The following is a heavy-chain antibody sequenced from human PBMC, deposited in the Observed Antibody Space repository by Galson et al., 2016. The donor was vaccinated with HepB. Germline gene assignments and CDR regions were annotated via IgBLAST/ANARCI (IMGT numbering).Heavy chain of an antibody. CDR1: GDSISSGGGYY. CDR2: IYHSGNA. V-gene: IGHV4-31*03. D-gene: IGHD2-2*01. Sequence: TLSLTCTVSGDSISSGGGYYWNWIRQHPGKGLEWIGYIYHSGNAHYNPSLKSRVTISVDTSKDQFSLKLTSVTAADTAVYYCARGSGYCSSTSCYAGPFEYWGQGTLVTVSS. J-gene: IGHJ4*02. CDR3: ARGSGYCSSTSCYAGPFEY.